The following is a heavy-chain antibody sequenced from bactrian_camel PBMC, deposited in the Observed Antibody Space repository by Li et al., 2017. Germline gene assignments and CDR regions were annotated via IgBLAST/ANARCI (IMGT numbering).Heavy chain of an antibody. J-gene: IGHJ4*01. CDR2: IDTGGGTT. CDR1: GTPPGYNF. Sequence: HVQLVESGGGSVEAGGSLKLSCRASGTPPGYNFFTWFRRAPGKDDEVIAGIDTGGGTTEYADSVKGRFTISLDSAKNTVYLETDDLKPEDSAMYYCAAPRLKQRCGNWLRYCPARPGDPGHRL. V-gene: IGHV3S63*01. D-gene: IGHD7*01.